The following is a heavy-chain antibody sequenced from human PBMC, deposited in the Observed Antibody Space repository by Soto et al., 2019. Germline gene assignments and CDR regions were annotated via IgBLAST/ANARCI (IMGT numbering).Heavy chain of an antibody. CDR2: INTAGSTK. CDR3: AKDPTLYSSGWIDY. J-gene: IGHJ4*02. CDR1: GFTFSDFE. D-gene: IGHD6-19*01. V-gene: IGHV3-48*03. Sequence: PGGSLRLSCAASGFTFSDFEMHWVRQAPGRGLEWLSYINTAGSTKYYAESVKGRFTISRDNAGNSLFLQMNSLRAEDTAVYYCAKDPTLYSSGWIDYWGQGTLVTVSS.